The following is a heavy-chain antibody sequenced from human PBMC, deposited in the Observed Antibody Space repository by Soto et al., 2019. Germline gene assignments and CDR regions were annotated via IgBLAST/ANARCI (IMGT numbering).Heavy chain of an antibody. D-gene: IGHD4-17*01. J-gene: IGHJ6*03. CDR1: GFTISNHW. V-gene: IGHV3-7*03. CDR2: TKPDGSEK. CDR3: AKSVDYGDYSQYYYYYYMDV. Sequence: GGSLRLSCAVSGFTISNHWMIWVRQAPGKGLEWVASTKPDGSEKYYLDSVKGRFAISRDNSKNTLYLQMNSLRAEDTAVYYCAKSVDYGDYSQYYYYYYMDVWGKGTTVTVSS.